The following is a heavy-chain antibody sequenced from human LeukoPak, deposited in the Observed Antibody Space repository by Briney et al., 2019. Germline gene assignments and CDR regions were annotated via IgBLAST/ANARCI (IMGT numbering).Heavy chain of an antibody. J-gene: IGHJ4*02. V-gene: IGHV3-23*01. D-gene: IGHD2-15*01. CDR2: ISGSGGST. CDR3: AKDLGYCSGGSCYKSDYFDY. Sequence: GGSLRLSCAASGFTFSSYAISWVRQAPGKGLEWVSAISGSGGSTYYADSVKGRFTISRDNSKNTLYLQMNSLRAEDTAVYYCAKDLGYCSGGSCYKSDYFDYWGQGTLVTVSS. CDR1: GFTFSSYA.